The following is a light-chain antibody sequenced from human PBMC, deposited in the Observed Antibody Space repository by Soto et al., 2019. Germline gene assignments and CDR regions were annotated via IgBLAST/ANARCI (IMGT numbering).Light chain of an antibody. CDR2: RAF. J-gene: IGKJ2*01. V-gene: IGKV3-15*01. Sequence: EIVMAHSPATLSLSPEKRATLSCRASLSVSSDLAWYRQKPGQAPRLLIYRAFTRATGIPARFSGSGFGTDFTLTISSLQPEDFATYYCQQTHSTIHSFGQGTKVDIK. CDR1: LSVSSD. CDR3: QQTHSTIHS.